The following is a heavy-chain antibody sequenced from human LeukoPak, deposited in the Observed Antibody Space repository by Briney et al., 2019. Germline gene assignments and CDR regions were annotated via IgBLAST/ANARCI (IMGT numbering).Heavy chain of an antibody. D-gene: IGHD3-10*01. J-gene: IGHJ4*02. CDR1: GGSFSGYY. Sequence: PSETLSLTCAVYGGSFSGYYWSWIRQPPGKGLEWIGEINHSGSTNYNPSLKSRVTISVDTSKNQFSLKLSSVTAADTAVYYCARSQGRGSGSPFDYWGQGTLVTVSS. CDR3: ARSQGRGSGSPFDY. CDR2: INHSGST. V-gene: IGHV4-34*01.